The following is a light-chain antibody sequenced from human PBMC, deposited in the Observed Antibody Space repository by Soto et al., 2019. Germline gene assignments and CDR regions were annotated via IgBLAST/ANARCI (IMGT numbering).Light chain of an antibody. J-gene: IGLJ2*01. CDR1: SSDVGGYDF. CDR2: EVT. Sequence: QSALTQPPSASGSPGQSVTISCTGTSSDVGGYDFVSWYQQHPGKAPKLVIYEVTRRPSGVHDRFSGCKSGNTASLTVSGLQAEDEAVYYCSSYAGRTIFGGGTKLTVL. V-gene: IGLV2-8*01. CDR3: SSYAGRTI.